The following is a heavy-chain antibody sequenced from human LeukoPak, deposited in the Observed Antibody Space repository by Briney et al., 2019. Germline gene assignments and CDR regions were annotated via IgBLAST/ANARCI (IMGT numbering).Heavy chain of an antibody. D-gene: IGHD1-1*01. CDR3: AKDPLPRYNWNDALDY. Sequence: GGSLRLSCAASGFTFSSYAMSWVCQAPGTGREWVSAIRGSGGSTYYADSVKGVFTISRDNSKNTLYLLINRLTAEDTAVYYCAKDPLPRYNWNDALDYWGQGTLVSVSS. J-gene: IGHJ4*02. CDR2: IRGSGGST. CDR1: GFTFSSYA. V-gene: IGHV3-23*01.